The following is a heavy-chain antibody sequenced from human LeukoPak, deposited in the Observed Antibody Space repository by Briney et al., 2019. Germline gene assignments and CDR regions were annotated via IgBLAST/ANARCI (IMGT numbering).Heavy chain of an antibody. Sequence: GGSLRLSCAASGFTFSSTWMSWVRQAPGKGLEWVGRIKRNIDGGTTDYAAPVNGRFTISRDDSKNTPYLQMNSLKTEATAVYYCVTGLGRTDHDYWAQGTVVTVSS. CDR3: VTGLGRTDHDY. CDR1: GFTFSSTW. J-gene: IGHJ4*02. V-gene: IGHV3-15*01. CDR2: IKRNIDGGTT. D-gene: IGHD1/OR15-1a*01.